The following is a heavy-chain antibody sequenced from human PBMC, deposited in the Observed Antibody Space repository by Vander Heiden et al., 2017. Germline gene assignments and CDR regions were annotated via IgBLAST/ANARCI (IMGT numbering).Heavy chain of an antibody. Sequence: QITLKSSVPTLVKPTQTLTLTCTFSGFSLMTSGVGVGWLRQPPGKAPEWLALIYWNDLKRYSPYLNNRLFITMDTSKDQVVLTMTNMDPLDTATYYCAYHHWFFHVWGRGTLVTVSS. CDR1: GFSLMTSGVG. V-gene: IGHV2-5*01. J-gene: IGHJ2*01. CDR2: IYWNDLK. CDR3: AYHHWFFHV.